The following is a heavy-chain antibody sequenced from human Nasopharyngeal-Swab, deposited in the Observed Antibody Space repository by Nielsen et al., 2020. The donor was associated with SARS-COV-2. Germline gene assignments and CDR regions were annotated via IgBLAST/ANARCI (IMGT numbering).Heavy chain of an antibody. CDR2: ISAYNGNT. CDR3: ARGLAVAGIPDFDY. J-gene: IGHJ4*02. D-gene: IGHD6-19*01. V-gene: IGHV1-18*01. Sequence: ASVKVSCKASGYTFASYGISWVRQAPGQGLEWMGWISAYNGNTNYAQKLQGRVTMTTDTSTSTAYMELRSLRSDDTAVYYCARGLAVAGIPDFDYWGQGTLVTVSS. CDR1: GYTFASYG.